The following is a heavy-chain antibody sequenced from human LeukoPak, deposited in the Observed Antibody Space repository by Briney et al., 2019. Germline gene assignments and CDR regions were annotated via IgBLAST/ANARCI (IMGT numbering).Heavy chain of an antibody. CDR2: ISAYNGNT. CDR1: GYTFTSYG. J-gene: IGHJ4*02. Sequence: ASVKVSCKASGYTFTSYGISWVRQAPGQGLEWMGWISAYNGNTNYAQKLQGRVTMTTDTSTSTAYMELRSLRSDDTAVYYCARDRKSHFWSGYGFDYWGQGTLVTVSS. CDR3: ARDRKSHFWSGYGFDY. V-gene: IGHV1-18*01. D-gene: IGHD3-3*02.